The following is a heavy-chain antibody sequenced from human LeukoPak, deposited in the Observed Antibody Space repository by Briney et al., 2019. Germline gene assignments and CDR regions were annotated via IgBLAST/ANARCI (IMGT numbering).Heavy chain of an antibody. CDR1: GYTLTELS. D-gene: IGHD3-10*01. Sequence: ASVKVSCKVSGYTLTELSMHWVRQAPGKGLEWMGGFDPEDGETIYAQKFQSRVTMTEDTSTDTAYMELSSLRSEDTAVEYCATWGQTPGGAFDIWGQGTMVTVSS. CDR3: ATWGQTPGGAFDI. CDR2: FDPEDGET. J-gene: IGHJ3*02. V-gene: IGHV1-24*01.